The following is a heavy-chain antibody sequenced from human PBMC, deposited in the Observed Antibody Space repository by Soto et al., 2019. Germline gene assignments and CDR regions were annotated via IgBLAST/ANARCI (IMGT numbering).Heavy chain of an antibody. V-gene: IGHV3-72*01. CDR3: ATGIGMPGTGY. D-gene: IGHD3-3*02. CDR1: GIPFSERY. CDR2: SKTRVHSYTT. Sequence: EVQLVESGGDLVQPGGSLRLSCAASGIPFSERYMDWVRQAPGKGLEWVGRSKTRVHSYTTEYAASVKGRFTISSDVSNHSFYLEMGGVKTEDTAVYYCATGIGMPGTGYWGQGALVAVAS. J-gene: IGHJ4*02.